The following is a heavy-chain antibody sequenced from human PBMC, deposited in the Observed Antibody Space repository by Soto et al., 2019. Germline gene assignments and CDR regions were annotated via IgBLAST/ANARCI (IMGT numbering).Heavy chain of an antibody. CDR2: INPGNGDT. D-gene: IGHD2-15*01. CDR3: AAGGGGSRY. Sequence: QVQLVQSGAEEKKPGASVKVSCKASGYTFISYAMHWVRQAPGQSLEWMGWINPGNGDTKYSQTLQGRVTLTRDTSASTAYMEPTSLSSDDTAVYYCAAGGGGSRYWGQGTLVTVSS. V-gene: IGHV1-3*05. CDR1: GYTFISYA. J-gene: IGHJ4*02.